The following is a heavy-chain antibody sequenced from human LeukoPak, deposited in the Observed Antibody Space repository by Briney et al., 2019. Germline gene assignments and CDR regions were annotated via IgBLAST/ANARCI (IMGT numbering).Heavy chain of an antibody. V-gene: IGHV3-49*04. Sequence: GGSLRLSCTASGFTFGEYAMSWVRQAPGKGREWVGFIRSKAYGCTTEYAASVKRRFTISRDDSKSIPYLQMNSLKPEHTAVYYCTRAAREVGYSSSWYHQPPLDYWGQGTLLTVSS. J-gene: IGHJ4*02. CDR2: IRSKAYGCTT. CDR3: TRAAREVGYSSSWYHQPPLDY. D-gene: IGHD6-13*01. CDR1: GFTFGEYA.